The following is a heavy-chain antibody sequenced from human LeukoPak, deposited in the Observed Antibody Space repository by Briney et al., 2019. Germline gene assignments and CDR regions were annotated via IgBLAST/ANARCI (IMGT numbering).Heavy chain of an antibody. CDR3: ARDAAAAAYYYYYMDV. D-gene: IGHD6-13*01. Sequence: PGGSLRLSCAASGFTFSSYWMSWVRQAPGKGLEWVANIKQDGSEKYYVDSVKGRFTISRDNAKNSLYLQMNSLRAEDTAVYYCARDAAAAAYYYYYMDVWGKGTTVTVS. V-gene: IGHV3-7*01. CDR2: IKQDGSEK. J-gene: IGHJ6*03. CDR1: GFTFSSYW.